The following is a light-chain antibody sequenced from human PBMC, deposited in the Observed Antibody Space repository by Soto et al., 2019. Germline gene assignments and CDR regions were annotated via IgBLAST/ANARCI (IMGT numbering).Light chain of an antibody. CDR2: GAS. V-gene: IGKV3-20*01. CDR1: QSITSTF. CDR3: QRDGSSWT. J-gene: IGKJ1*01. Sequence: EIVLTQSPGTLSFSPGERATLSCRASQSITSTFLAWYQQRPGQAPRLLIYGASSRATGVPDRFSGSGSGTDFTLTSSTLEPEDFAVYYCQRDGSSWTFCQGITVEIK.